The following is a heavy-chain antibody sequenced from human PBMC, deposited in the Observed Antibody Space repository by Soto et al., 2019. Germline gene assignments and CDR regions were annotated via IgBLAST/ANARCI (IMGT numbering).Heavy chain of an antibody. CDR1: GFTFSNYA. Sequence: EVQLLESGGGLVQPGRSLRLSCAASGFTFSNYAMSWVRQAPGQGLDWVSAISGSGGTTYYADSVKGRFTISRDNSKNTLFLQMNSLRAEDAAVYYCAKCFVETGSNSGLPWSFHYWGQGTLVTVSS. D-gene: IGHD6-25*01. CDR3: AKCFVETGSNSGLPWSFHY. V-gene: IGHV3-23*01. J-gene: IGHJ4*02. CDR2: ISGSGGTT.